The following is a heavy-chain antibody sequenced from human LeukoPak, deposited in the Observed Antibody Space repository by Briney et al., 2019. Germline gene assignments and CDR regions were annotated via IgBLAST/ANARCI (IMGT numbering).Heavy chain of an antibody. J-gene: IGHJ4*02. CDR1: GDSVSSNSAA. D-gene: IGHD3-22*01. V-gene: IGHV6-1*01. Sequence: SQTLSLTCAISGDSVSSNSAAWHWLRQSPSRGLEWLGRTYYRSKWYNDYAVSVKSRITINPDTSKNQFCLQLNSVTPEDTAVYYCARVLGEYYYDSSGSFDYWGQGTLVTVSS. CDR3: ARVLGEYYYDSSGSFDY. CDR2: TYYRSKWYN.